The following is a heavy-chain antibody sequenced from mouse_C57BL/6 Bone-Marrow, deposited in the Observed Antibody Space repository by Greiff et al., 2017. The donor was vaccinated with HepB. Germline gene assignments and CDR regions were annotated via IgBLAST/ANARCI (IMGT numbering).Heavy chain of an antibody. D-gene: IGHD2-3*01. Sequence: VQLQQSGAELARPGASVKLSCKASGYTFTSYGIIWVKQRTGQGLEWIGEIYPRSGNTYYNEKFKGKATLTADKSSSTAYMELRSLTSEDSAVYFCASFTRGWPYWGQGTSVTVSS. CDR1: GYTFTSYG. J-gene: IGHJ4*01. V-gene: IGHV1-81*01. CDR2: IYPRSGNT. CDR3: ASFTRGWPY.